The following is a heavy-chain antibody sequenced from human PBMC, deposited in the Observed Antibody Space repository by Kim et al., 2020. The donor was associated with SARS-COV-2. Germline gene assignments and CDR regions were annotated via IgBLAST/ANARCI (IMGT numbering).Heavy chain of an antibody. J-gene: IGHJ4*02. CDR3: AKDPGGLYYFDY. CDR2: I. D-gene: IGHD2-2*02. V-gene: IGHV3-21*06. Sequence: IYYADSVKGRFTISRDNAKNSLYLQMNSLRAEDAAVYYCAKDPGGLYYFDYWGQGTLVTVYS.